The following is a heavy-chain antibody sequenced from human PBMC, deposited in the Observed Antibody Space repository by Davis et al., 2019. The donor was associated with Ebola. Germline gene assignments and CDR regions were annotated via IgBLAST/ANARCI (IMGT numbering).Heavy chain of an antibody. CDR1: GFTLTKYA. Sequence: AASVKVSCKASGFTLTKYAIHWVRQAPGQGLEWMGWISAYNGNTNYAQKLQGRVTMTTDTSTSTAYMELRSLRSDETAVYYCARGPFRGGSYWGGFDYWGQGTLVTVSS. CDR2: ISAYNGNT. D-gene: IGHD1-26*01. J-gene: IGHJ4*02. CDR3: ARGPFRGGSYWGGFDY. V-gene: IGHV1-18*01.